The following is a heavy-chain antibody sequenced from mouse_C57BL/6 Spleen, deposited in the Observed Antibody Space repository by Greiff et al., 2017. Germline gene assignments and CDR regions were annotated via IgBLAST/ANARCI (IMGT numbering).Heavy chain of an antibody. CDR2: IYPGAGDT. CDR3: ATGTGGDY. D-gene: IGHD4-1*01. V-gene: IGHV1-82*01. J-gene: IGHJ4*01. Sequence: VQLQESGPELVKPGASVKISCKASGYAFSSSWMNWVKQRPGKGLEWIGRIYPGAGDTNYNGKFKGKATLTADKSSSTAYMQLSSLTSEDAAVYFCATGTGGDYWGQGTSVTVSS. CDR1: GYAFSSSW.